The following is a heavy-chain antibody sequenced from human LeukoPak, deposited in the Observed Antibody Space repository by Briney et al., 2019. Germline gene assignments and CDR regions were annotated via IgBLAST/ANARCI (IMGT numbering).Heavy chain of an antibody. D-gene: IGHD6-13*01. CDR2: IYYSGST. CDR1: GGSISSYY. V-gene: IGHV4-59*08. J-gene: IGHJ3*02. Sequence: SETLSLTCTVSGGSISSYYWSWIRQPPGKGLEWIGYIYYSGSTNYNPSLKSRVTISVDTSKNQFPLKLSSVTAADTAVYYCAGSFFSSSFEFDIWGQGTMVTVSS. CDR3: AGSFFSSSFEFDI.